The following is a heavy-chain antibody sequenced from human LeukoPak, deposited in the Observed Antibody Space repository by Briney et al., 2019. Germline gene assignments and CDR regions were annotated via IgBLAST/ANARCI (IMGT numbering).Heavy chain of an antibody. CDR1: GSPFSEYS. CDR2: IDSSSTI. CDR3: ARGPYDYGEYIDY. D-gene: IGHD4-17*01. Sequence: GGSLRLSCVASGSPFSEYSMNCVRQAPGEGLEWVSYIDSSSTIYYADSVKGRFTISRDNAKNSLYLQLNSLGDEDTSLYYCARGPYDYGEYIDYWGQGTLVTVSS. J-gene: IGHJ4*02. V-gene: IGHV3-69-1*01.